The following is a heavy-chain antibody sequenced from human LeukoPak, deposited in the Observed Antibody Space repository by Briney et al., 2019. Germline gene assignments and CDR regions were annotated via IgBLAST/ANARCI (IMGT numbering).Heavy chain of an antibody. CDR1: GFTFSIYS. D-gene: IGHD3-3*01. CDR3: ARDNFWSGSDY. V-gene: IGHV3-48*04. CDR2: ISSSGSTI. Sequence: GGSLRLSCEASGFTFSIYSMNWVRQVPGKGLEWVSYISSSGSTIYYADSVKGRFTISRDNAKNSLYLQMNSLRAEDTAVYYRARDNFWSGSDYWGQGTLVTVSS. J-gene: IGHJ4*02.